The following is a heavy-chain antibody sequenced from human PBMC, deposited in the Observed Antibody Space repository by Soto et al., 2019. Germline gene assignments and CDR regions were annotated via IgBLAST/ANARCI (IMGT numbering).Heavy chain of an antibody. V-gene: IGHV3-30-3*01. CDR1: GFTFSSYA. J-gene: IGHJ4*02. CDR2: ISYDGSNK. Sequence: HPGGSLRLSCAASGFTFSSYAMHWVRQAPGRGLEWVAVISYDGSNKYYADSVKGRFTISRDNSKNTLYLQMNSLRAEDTAVYYCARDPRTGTTFNFDYWGQGTLVTVSS. D-gene: IGHD1-7*01. CDR3: ARDPRTGTTFNFDY.